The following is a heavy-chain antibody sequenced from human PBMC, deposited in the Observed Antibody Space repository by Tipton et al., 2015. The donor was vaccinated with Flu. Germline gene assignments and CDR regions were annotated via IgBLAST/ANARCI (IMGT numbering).Heavy chain of an antibody. Sequence: QLVQSGAEVKKPGESLKISCKASGYTFVSYWIGWVRQMPGKGLEWMGSINPENSDTRYSPSFQGQVTISTDKSISSAYLEWSSLRASDTAMYYCARRADTSGYYYKRAFDIWDQGTMVTVSS. V-gene: IGHV5-51*01. CDR2: INPENSDT. J-gene: IGHJ3*02. CDR1: GYTFVSYW. D-gene: IGHD3-22*01. CDR3: ARRADTSGYYYKRAFDI.